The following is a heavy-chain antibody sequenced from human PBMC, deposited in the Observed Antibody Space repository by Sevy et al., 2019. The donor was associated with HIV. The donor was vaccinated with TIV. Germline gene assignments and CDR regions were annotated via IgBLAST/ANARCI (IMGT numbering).Heavy chain of an antibody. Sequence: GGSLRLSCAASGFTFSAFSMHWVRQAPGKGLEWVATISYDGSNDHYADSVKGRFTISRDNSQNRLYLQMNSLRAEDTALYYCAKALVETEDKNEFDPWGQGTLVTVSS. D-gene: IGHD2-8*02. V-gene: IGHV3-30-3*01. CDR2: ISYDGSND. CDR3: AKALVETEDKNEFDP. CDR1: GFTFSAFS. J-gene: IGHJ5*02.